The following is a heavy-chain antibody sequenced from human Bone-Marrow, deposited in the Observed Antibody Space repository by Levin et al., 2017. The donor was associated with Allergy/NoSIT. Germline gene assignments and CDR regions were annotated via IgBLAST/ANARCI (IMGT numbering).Heavy chain of an antibody. Sequence: PSETLSLTCTVSGGSLSSSDYYWGWIRQPPGKGLEWIASIYYRGSTFYNPSLNSRAAISIDTSKSHFSLKLTSVTAADTAVYYCARVIYYFETSGYTFDMWGQGTRVTVSS. J-gene: IGHJ3*02. CDR3: ARVIYYFETSGYTFDM. D-gene: IGHD3-22*01. V-gene: IGHV4-39*02. CDR1: GGSLSSSDYY. CDR2: IYYRGST.